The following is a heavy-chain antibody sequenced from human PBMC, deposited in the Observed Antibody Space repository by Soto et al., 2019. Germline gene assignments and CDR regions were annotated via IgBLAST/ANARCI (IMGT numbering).Heavy chain of an antibody. J-gene: IGHJ4*02. CDR1: GFTFSSYAMH. V-gene: IGHV4-39*01. CDR2: IYYSGST. Sequence: GSLRLSCSASGFTFSSYAMHWVRQAPGKGLEWIGSIYYSGSTYYNPSLKSRVTIPVDTSKNQFSLKLSSVTAADTAVYYCARHKLKPYYFDYWGQGTLVTVSS. CDR3: ARHKLKPYYFDY.